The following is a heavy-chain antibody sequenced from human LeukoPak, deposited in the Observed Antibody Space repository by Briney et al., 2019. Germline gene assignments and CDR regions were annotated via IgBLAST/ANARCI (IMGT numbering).Heavy chain of an antibody. Sequence: GGSLRLSCAASEFTFINYAMNWVRQAPGKGLEWLALISYDGNNDYYADSVKGRFIISRDNAKSTLYLQMNSLRVEDMAVYYCARDRPPRGGYSSPYYFFYMDVWGKGTTVAVSS. CDR2: ISYDGNND. J-gene: IGHJ6*03. D-gene: IGHD5-24*01. CDR1: EFTFINYA. V-gene: IGHV3-30-3*01. CDR3: ARDRPPRGGYSSPYYFFYMDV.